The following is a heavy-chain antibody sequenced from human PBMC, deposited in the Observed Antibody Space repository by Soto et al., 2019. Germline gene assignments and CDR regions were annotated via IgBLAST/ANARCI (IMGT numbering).Heavy chain of an antibody. D-gene: IGHD2-8*02. V-gene: IGHV4-34*01. Sequence: QVQLQQWGAGLLKPSETLSLTCAVYGGSFSGYYCTWIRQPPGTGLEWIGEINHSGSTNYNPSLTSRVTISVDTSKNQFSLKLTSVTSADTAVYYCARDKITGLFDYWGQGTLVTVSS. CDR3: ARDKITGLFDY. CDR2: INHSGST. CDR1: GGSFSGYY. J-gene: IGHJ4*02.